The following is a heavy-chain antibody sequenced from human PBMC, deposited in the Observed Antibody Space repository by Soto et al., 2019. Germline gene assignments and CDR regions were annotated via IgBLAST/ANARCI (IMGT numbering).Heavy chain of an antibody. CDR2: IYYSGST. V-gene: IGHV4-59*01. Sequence: SCILQPPGKGLEWIGYIYYSGSTNYNPSLKSRVTISVDTSKNQFSLKLSSVTAADTAVYYCARDDYSNQRFDYWGQGTLVTVSS. J-gene: IGHJ4*02. CDR3: ARDDYSNQRFDY. D-gene: IGHD4-4*01.